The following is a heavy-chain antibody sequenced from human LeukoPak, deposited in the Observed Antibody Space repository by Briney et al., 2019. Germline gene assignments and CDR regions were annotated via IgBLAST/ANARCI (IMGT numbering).Heavy chain of an antibody. J-gene: IGHJ4*02. CDR3: ARDPYNSGSSYFDY. V-gene: IGHV3-53*01. Sequence: AGGSLRLSCAVSGLTVSSYYMSWVRQAPGKGLEWVSAIYSGGSTFYADSVKGRFTISRDNSKNTLYLQMNSLRAEDTAVYYCARDPYNSGSSYFDYWGQGTLVTVSS. CDR1: GLTVSSYY. CDR2: IYSGGST. D-gene: IGHD3-10*01.